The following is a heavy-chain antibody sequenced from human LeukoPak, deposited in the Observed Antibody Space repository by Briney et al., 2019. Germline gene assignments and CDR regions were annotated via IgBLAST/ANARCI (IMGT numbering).Heavy chain of an antibody. J-gene: IGHJ4*02. CDR1: GFTFSSYD. Sequence: GGSLRLSCAASGFTFSSYDMSWVRQAPGKGLEWVSYISSSSSNIYYADSVKGRFTISRDNAKNSMYLQMKSLRAEDTAVYYCARDLSGDYDSSEIDYWGQGTLVTVSS. CDR2: ISSSSSNI. V-gene: IGHV3-21*01. D-gene: IGHD3-22*01. CDR3: ARDLSGDYDSSEIDY.